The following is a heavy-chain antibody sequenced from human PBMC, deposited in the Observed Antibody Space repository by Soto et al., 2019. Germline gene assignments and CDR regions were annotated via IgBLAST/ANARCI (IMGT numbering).Heavy chain of an antibody. CDR1: GYPFSSYS. CDR3: ARDNGYYDL. Sequence: ASVKVSCKTSGYPFSSYSINWVRQAPGQGLEWMAWISTYSGNTHYAERVQGRVTVTLDKSARTAFMEMRGLTSDDTAVYFCARDNGYYDLWGQGTMFTVSS. CDR2: ISTYSGNT. V-gene: IGHV1-18*04. J-gene: IGHJ4*02.